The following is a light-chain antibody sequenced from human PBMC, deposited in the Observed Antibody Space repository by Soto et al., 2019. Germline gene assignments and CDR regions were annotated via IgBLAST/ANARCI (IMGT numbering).Light chain of an antibody. J-gene: IGKJ1*01. Sequence: EIVLTQSPGTLSLSPGERATVSCRASQSVSSSHLAWYQQKPGQAPRLLIYSASSRATGIPDRFSGSGSGTDFTLTISRLEPEDFAVYYCQRYGGFGQGTKVDI. V-gene: IGKV3-20*01. CDR1: QSVSSSH. CDR3: QRYGG. CDR2: SAS.